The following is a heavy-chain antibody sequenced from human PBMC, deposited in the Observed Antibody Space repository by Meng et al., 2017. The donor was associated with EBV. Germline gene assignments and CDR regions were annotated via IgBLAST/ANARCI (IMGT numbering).Heavy chain of an antibody. Sequence: QVQLVQSGSELKRPWASVKVSCKASGYTFRNYAINWMRQVPGQGLEWMGWINTYSGKATFAQGFTGRFVFSLDTPVTTAHLQISGLKTEDSAVYYCARGVEENGSHYPFDSWGQGTLVTVSS. CDR1: GYTFRNYA. D-gene: IGHD1-1*01. CDR2: INTYSGKA. J-gene: IGHJ4*02. CDR3: ARGVEENGSHYPFDS. V-gene: IGHV7-4-1*02.